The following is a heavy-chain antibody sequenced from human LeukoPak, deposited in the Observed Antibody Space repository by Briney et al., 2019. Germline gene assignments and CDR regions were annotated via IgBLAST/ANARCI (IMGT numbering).Heavy chain of an antibody. V-gene: IGHV3-21*01. CDR1: GFTFSSYS. D-gene: IGHD2-2*01. CDR2: ISSSSSYI. J-gene: IGHJ4*02. Sequence: GGSLRLSCAASGFTFSSYSMNWVRQAPGKGLEWVSPISSSSSYIYYADSVKGRFTISRDNAKNSLYLQMNSLRAEDTAVYYCARAQRGYCSSTSCSIGGYFDYWGQGTLVTVSS. CDR3: ARAQRGYCSSTSCSIGGYFDY.